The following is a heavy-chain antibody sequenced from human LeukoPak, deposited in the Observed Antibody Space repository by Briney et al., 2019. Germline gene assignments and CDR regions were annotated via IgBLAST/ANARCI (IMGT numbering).Heavy chain of an antibody. CDR2: MYYSGST. Sequence: SETLSLTCTVSGGSISNYYWSWIRQPPGKGLEWIGYMYYSGSTNYNPSLEGRVTISGDTSKNQFSLKLISVTAADTAVYYCARGTGTTTMDYWGQGTLVTVSS. CDR3: ARGTGTTTMDY. V-gene: IGHV4-59*08. CDR1: GGSISNYY. D-gene: IGHD1-1*01. J-gene: IGHJ4*02.